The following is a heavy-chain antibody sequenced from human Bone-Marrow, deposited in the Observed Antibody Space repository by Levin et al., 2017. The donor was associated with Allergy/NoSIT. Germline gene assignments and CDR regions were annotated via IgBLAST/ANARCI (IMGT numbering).Heavy chain of an antibody. D-gene: IGHD3-16*02. V-gene: IGHV3-23*01. CDR1: GFPFSSYV. CDR2: ISGSGGRT. Sequence: GGSLRLSCAASGFPFSSYVMSWVRQAPGTGLEWVSSISGSGGRTYYADAVKGRFTISRDKSTSTLYLEMDSLRDEDSAVYYCAKDSIFESVWGTWRYVWYFDLWGRGTLVTVSS. CDR3: AKDSIFESVWGTWRYVWYFDL. J-gene: IGHJ2*01.